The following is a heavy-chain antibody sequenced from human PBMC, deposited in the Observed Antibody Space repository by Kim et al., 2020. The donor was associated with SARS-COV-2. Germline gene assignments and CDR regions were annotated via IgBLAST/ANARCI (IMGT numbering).Heavy chain of an antibody. D-gene: IGHD3-16*01. V-gene: IGHV5-51*01. CDR1: GYGFTTYW. J-gene: IGHJ4*01. CDR2: ISVGDSDT. Sequence: GESLKISCKGSGYGFTTYWIGWGRQMPGKGLEWIGMISVGDSDTRYSPSFQGQVTISADKSISTAYLQWSSLKASDTAMYYCSSQDGGNDYWGRGTLVTVSS. CDR3: SSQDGGNDY.